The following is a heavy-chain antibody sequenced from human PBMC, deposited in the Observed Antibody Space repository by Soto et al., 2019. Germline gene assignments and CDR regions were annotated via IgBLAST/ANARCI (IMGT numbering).Heavy chain of an antibody. Sequence: ASVKVSCKASGYTFTNYGINWLRQARGQGIEWMGWFNPKNGNTNYAQTFEGRLTLTTDTSTSTAFMELSNLRSDDTAFYYCARVNFDEPFDSWAQGTLVTVSS. CDR2: FNPKNGNT. J-gene: IGHJ4*02. V-gene: IGHV1-18*01. CDR3: ARVNFDEPFDS. CDR1: GYTFTNYG.